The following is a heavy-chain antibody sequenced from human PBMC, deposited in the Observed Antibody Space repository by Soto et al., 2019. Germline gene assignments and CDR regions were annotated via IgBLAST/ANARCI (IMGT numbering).Heavy chain of an antibody. V-gene: IGHV1-2*02. Sequence: ASVKVSCKASGYTFTGYYMHWVRQAPGQGLEWMGWINPNSGGTNYAQKFQGRVTMTRDTSIGTAYMELSRLRSDDTAVYYCARGRWDYGSGSYSYWGQGTLVTVSS. J-gene: IGHJ4*02. CDR2: INPNSGGT. D-gene: IGHD3-10*01. CDR1: GYTFTGYY. CDR3: ARGRWDYGSGSYSY.